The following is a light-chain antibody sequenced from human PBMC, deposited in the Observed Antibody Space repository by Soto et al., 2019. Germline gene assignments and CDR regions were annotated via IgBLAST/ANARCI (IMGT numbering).Light chain of an antibody. Sequence: DIGMTQTPLSLSVTPGQPASISCKSTQSLLHSDGKTYLSWYLQKPGQPPQLLISEVSNRFSGVPSRFIGSGSGTDFTLTISSLQPEDFATYFCRQTYSSPRTFGPGTKVDFK. CDR1: QSLLHSDGKTY. CDR2: EVS. V-gene: IGKV2D-29*01. CDR3: RQTYSSPRT. J-gene: IGKJ3*01.